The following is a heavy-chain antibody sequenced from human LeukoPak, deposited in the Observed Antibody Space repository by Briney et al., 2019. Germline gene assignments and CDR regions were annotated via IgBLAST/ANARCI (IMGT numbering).Heavy chain of an antibody. V-gene: IGHV3-9*01. CDR2: ISWNSGSI. CDR1: GFTFDDYA. Sequence: GGSLRLSCAASGFTFDDYAMHWVRQAPGKGLEWVSGISWNSGSIGYADSVKGRFTISRDNAKNSLYLQMNSLRAEDTALYYCAKGQYYYGSGSYQTGQFDYWGQGTLVTVSS. J-gene: IGHJ4*02. CDR3: AKGQYYYGSGSYQTGQFDY. D-gene: IGHD3-10*01.